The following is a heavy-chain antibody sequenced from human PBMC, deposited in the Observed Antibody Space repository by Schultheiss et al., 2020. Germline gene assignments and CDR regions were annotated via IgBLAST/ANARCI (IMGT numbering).Heavy chain of an antibody. CDR1: GGSISSSSYY. D-gene: IGHD1-1*01. Sequence: SETLSLTCTVSGGSISSSSYYWSWIRQPPGKGLEWIGEINHSGSTNYNPSLKSRVTISVDTSKNQFSLKLSSVTAADTAVYYCARSERTGTFSYWGQGTLVTVSS. CDR2: INHSGST. CDR3: ARSERTGTFSY. J-gene: IGHJ4*02. V-gene: IGHV4-39*07.